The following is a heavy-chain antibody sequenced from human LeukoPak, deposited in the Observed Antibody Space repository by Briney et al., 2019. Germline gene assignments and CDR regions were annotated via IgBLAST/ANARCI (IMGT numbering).Heavy chain of an antibody. V-gene: IGHV3-21*01. J-gene: IGHJ4*02. D-gene: IGHD3-10*01. CDR2: ISSSSSYI. CDR1: GFTFSYYS. Sequence: NPGGSLRLSCAASGFTFSYYSMNWVRQAPGKGLEWVSSISSSSSYIYYADSVKGRFTISRDNAKNSLYLQMNSLRAEDTAVYYCAREVSGITMVRGPYFDYWGQGTLVTVSS. CDR3: AREVSGITMVRGPYFDY.